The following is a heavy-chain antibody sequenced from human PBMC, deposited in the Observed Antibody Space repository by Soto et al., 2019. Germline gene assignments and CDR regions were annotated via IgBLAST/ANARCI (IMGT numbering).Heavy chain of an antibody. V-gene: IGHV1-8*01. CDR1: GYTFTSYD. CDR3: AREKVTSGYPD. D-gene: IGHD3-22*01. CDR2: MKPNSDNT. J-gene: IGHJ4*02. Sequence: QVQLVQSGAEVKKPGASVKVSCKASGYTFTSYDIYWVRQATGQGLEWMGWMKPNSDNTAYAQKFQGRITMTRNTSISTAYMELSSLRSEDTAVYYCAREKVTSGYPDWGQGTLVTVSS.